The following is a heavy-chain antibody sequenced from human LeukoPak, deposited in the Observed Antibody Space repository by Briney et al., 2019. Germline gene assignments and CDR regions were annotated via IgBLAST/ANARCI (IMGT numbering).Heavy chain of an antibody. CDR3: ARGGRGATITNFDY. CDR1: GGTFSSYT. J-gene: IGHJ4*02. V-gene: IGHV1-69*02. CDR2: IMPILDIA. D-gene: IGHD5-24*01. Sequence: SVKVSCKASGGTFSSYTISWVRHAPEQWLEWMGRIMPILDIANYAQKFQGRVKITADKSTSTAYMELSSLRSEDTAVYYCARGGRGATITNFDYWGQGTLVTVSS.